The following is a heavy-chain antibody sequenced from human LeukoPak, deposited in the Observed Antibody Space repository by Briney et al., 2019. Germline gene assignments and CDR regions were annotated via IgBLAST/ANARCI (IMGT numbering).Heavy chain of an antibody. V-gene: IGHV1-69*04. Sequence: ASVKVSCKASGGTFSSYAISWVRQAPGQGLEWMGRIIPILGIANYAQKFQGRVTITADKSTSTAYMELSSLRSEDTAVYYCARVLMVRGVIIQHYGMDVWGQGTTVTVSS. J-gene: IGHJ6*02. CDR1: GGTFSSYA. CDR2: IIPILGIA. D-gene: IGHD3-10*01. CDR3: ARVLMVRGVIIQHYGMDV.